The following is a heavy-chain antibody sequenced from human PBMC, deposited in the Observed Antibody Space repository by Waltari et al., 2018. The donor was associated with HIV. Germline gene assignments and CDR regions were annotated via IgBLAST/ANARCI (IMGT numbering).Heavy chain of an antibody. CDR1: GYTFTSYD. V-gene: IGHV1-8*01. CDR2: MNPNSGKT. Sequence: QVQLVQSGAEVKKPGASVKVSCKASGYTFTSYDINWVRQATGQWLEWMGWMNPNSGKTCDAQKFQGRDPMTRDTSRSTAYMELSSLGSDDTAVYYCARALGRGYCSSTSCFVDYWGQGPLVTVSS. D-gene: IGHD2-2*01. J-gene: IGHJ4*02. CDR3: ARALGRGYCSSTSCFVDY.